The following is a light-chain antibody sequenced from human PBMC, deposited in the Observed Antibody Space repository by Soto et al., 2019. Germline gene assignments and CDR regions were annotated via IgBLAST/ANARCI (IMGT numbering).Light chain of an antibody. CDR3: QQYSNWPWT. Sequence: EIVMTQSPATLSVSPGARATLSFRASQSVSSNFAWFQQKPGQAPRLLIYGASTRATGIPARFSGSGSGTEFTLTISSLQSEDFAVYYCQQYSNWPWTFGQGTKVDIK. J-gene: IGKJ1*01. V-gene: IGKV3-15*01. CDR2: GAS. CDR1: QSVSSN.